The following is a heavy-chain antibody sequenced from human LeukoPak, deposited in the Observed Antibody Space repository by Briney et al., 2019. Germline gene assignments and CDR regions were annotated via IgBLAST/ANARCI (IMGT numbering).Heavy chain of an antibody. D-gene: IGHD2-2*01. CDR2: IYHSGST. CDR3: AREKDIVVVPHWNY. J-gene: IGHJ4*02. CDR1: GYSISSGYY. Sequence: SSETQSLTCAVSGYSISSGYYWGWIRQPPGKGLEWIGSIYHSGSTYYNPSLKSRVTISVDTSKNQFSLKLSSVTAADTAVYYCAREKDIVVVPHWNYWGQGTLVTVSS. V-gene: IGHV4-38-2*02.